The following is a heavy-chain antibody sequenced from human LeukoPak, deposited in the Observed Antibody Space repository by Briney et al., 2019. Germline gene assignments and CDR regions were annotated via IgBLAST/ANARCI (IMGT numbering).Heavy chain of an antibody. J-gene: IGHJ4*02. V-gene: IGHV1-18*01. CDR2: ISAYNGNT. CDR1: GYTFTSYG. CDR3: ASGSSGWYSFDY. Sequence: GASVKVSCKASGYTFTSYGISWVRQAPGQGLEWMGWISAYNGNTNYAQKLQGRVTMTTDTSTSTAYVELRSLRSDDTAVYYCASGSSGWYSFDYWGQGTLVTVSS. D-gene: IGHD6-19*01.